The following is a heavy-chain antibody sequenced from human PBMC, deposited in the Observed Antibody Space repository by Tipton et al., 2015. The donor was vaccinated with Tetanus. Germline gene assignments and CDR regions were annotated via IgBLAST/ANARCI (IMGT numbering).Heavy chain of an antibody. CDR1: GGSINSGVYY. D-gene: IGHD6-13*01. CDR3: ARVVGAAAGTKVDY. Sequence: TLSLTCSVSGGSINSGVYYWSWIRQHPEKGLEWIGYISYSGSTTYNPSVKSRVIISVDTSKNQFSLKLSSVTAADTAVYYCARVVGAAAGTKVDYWGQGTLVTVSS. V-gene: IGHV4-31*03. CDR2: ISYSGST. J-gene: IGHJ4*02.